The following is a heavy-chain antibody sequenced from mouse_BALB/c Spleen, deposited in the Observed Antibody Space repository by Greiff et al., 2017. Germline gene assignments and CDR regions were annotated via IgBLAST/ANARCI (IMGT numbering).Heavy chain of an antibody. CDR1: GYSITSDYA. V-gene: IGHV3-2*02. CDR2: ISYSGST. Sequence: EVKLVESGPGLVKPSQSLSLTCTVTGYSITSDYAWNWIRQFPGNKLEWMGYISYSGSTSYNPSLKSRISITRDTSKNQFFLQLNSVTTEDTATYYCARGYYGSSYDWGQGTTLTVSS. CDR3: ARGYYGSSYD. J-gene: IGHJ2*01. D-gene: IGHD1-1*01.